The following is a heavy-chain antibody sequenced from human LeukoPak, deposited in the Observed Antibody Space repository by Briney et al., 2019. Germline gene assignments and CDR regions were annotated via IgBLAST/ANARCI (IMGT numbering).Heavy chain of an antibody. J-gene: IGHJ5*02. Sequence: SETLSLTCAVYDGSFSGYYWSWIRQPPGKGLEWIGEINHSGSTNYNPSLKSRVTISVDTSKNQFSLKLSSVTAADTAVYYCARGRRPRGYGSGSYYTNWFDPWGQGTLVTVSS. CDR3: ARGRRPRGYGSGSYYTNWFDP. CDR2: INHSGST. V-gene: IGHV4-34*01. D-gene: IGHD3-10*01. CDR1: DGSFSGYY.